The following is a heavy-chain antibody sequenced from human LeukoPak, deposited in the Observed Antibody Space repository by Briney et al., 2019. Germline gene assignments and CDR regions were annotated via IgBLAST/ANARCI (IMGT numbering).Heavy chain of an antibody. CDR1: GFTFSSYW. V-gene: IGHV3-7*01. D-gene: IGHD2-2*01. CDR3: ARCATLMTSCYEGGVDY. J-gene: IGHJ4*02. CDR2: IKQDGSEK. Sequence: PGGSLRLSCAASGFTFSSYWMSWVRQAPGKGLEWVANIKQDGSEKYYVDSVKGRFTISRDNAKKSLYLQMNNLRAEDTAVYYCARCATLMTSCYEGGVDYWGQGTLVTVSS.